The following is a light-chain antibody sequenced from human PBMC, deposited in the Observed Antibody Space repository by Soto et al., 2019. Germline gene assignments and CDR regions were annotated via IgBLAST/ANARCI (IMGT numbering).Light chain of an antibody. J-gene: IGKJ4*01. Sequence: EIVMTQSPATLSVSPGERSTLSCMASQSISSNLAWYQQKACQAPRLLMFRTSSRATGFPARFSGSGSGTEFNLTISSLQYEDFGAYYCQQYNNWHRATFGGGTKVDIK. V-gene: IGKV3-15*01. CDR1: QSISSN. CDR3: QQYNNWHRAT. CDR2: RTS.